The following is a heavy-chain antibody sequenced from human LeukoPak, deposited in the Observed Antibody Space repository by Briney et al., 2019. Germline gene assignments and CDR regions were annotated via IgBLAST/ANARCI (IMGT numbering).Heavy chain of an antibody. J-gene: IGHJ5*02. D-gene: IGHD6-13*01. CDR3: ARGISSSWYRHNWFDP. CDR2: IYTSGST. Sequence: SETLSLTCTVSGGSISSYYWSWIRQPAGKGLEWIGRIYTSGSTNYNPSLKSRVTMSVDTSKNQFSLKLSSVTAADTAVYYCARGISSSWYRHNWFDPWGQGTPVTVSS. CDR1: GGSISSYY. V-gene: IGHV4-4*07.